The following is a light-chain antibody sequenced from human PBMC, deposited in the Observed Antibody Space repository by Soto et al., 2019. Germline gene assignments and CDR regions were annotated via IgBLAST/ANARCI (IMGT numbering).Light chain of an antibody. V-gene: IGLV2-8*01. CDR1: SSDVGGYKY. CDR2: EVS. Sequence: QSVLTQPPSASGSPGQSVTISCTGTSSDVGGYKYVSWYQQHPGKAPKLMIYEVSQRPSGVPDRFSGSKSGNTASLTVSGLQADDEADYYCSSYVGNDNWVFGGGTKLTVL. J-gene: IGLJ3*02. CDR3: SSYVGNDNWV.